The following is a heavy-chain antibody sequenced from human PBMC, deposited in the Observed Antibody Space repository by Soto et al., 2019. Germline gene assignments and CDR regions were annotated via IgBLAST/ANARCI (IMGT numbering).Heavy chain of an antibody. D-gene: IGHD3-16*02. Sequence: GGSLRLSCAVPKFTFGDYWMSWVRQAPGKGLEWISNIKQDGSDKNYADSVKGRFTISRDNADNSMYLQMNSLRAEDTAVYYCATLSYGQLRYFDNWGQGTLVTV. V-gene: IGHV3-7*01. CDR2: IKQDGSDK. CDR3: ATLSYGQLRYFDN. CDR1: KFTFGDYW. J-gene: IGHJ4*02.